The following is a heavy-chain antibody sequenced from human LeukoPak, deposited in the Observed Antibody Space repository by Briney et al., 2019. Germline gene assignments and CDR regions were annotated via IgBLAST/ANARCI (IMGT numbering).Heavy chain of an antibody. CDR1: GGSISDAAYY. CDR3: ARDHRYYDILTGSPRGGGAFDI. Sequence: SETLSPTCTVSGGSISDAAYYWSWIRQHPGEGLKWIGYIYYSGSTSYNPSLKSRVTISVDTSKNQFSLKLTSVTAADTAVYYCARDHRYYDILTGSPRGGGAFDIWGQGTMVTVSS. V-gene: IGHV4-31*03. D-gene: IGHD3-9*01. CDR2: IYYSGST. J-gene: IGHJ3*02.